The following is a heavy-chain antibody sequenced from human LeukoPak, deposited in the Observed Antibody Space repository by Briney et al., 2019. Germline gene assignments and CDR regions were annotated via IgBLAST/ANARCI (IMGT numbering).Heavy chain of an antibody. CDR1: GGSFSGYY. V-gene: IGHV4-34*01. D-gene: IGHD3-10*01. CDR3: ARGSPFTMVRGVIIAEYFDY. J-gene: IGHJ4*02. Sequence: SETLSLTCAVYGGSFSGYYGSWIRQPPGKGLEWIGGINHSGSTNYNPSLKSRVTISVDTSKNQFSLKLSSVTAADTAVYYCARGSPFTMVRGVIIAEYFDYWGQGTLVTVSS. CDR2: INHSGST.